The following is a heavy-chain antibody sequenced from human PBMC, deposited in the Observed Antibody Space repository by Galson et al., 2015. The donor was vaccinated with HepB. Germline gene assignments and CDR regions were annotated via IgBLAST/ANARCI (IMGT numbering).Heavy chain of an antibody. CDR1: GFTFSSYA. J-gene: IGHJ2*01. CDR2: ISYDGSNK. CDR3: AGDRHLATVTIPGDL. Sequence: SLRLSCAASGFTFSSYAMHWVRQAPGKGLEWVAVISYDGSNKYYADSVKGRFTISRDNSKNTLYLQMNSLRAEDTAVYYCAGDRHLATVTIPGDLWGRGTLVTVSS. V-gene: IGHV3-30*04. D-gene: IGHD4-17*01.